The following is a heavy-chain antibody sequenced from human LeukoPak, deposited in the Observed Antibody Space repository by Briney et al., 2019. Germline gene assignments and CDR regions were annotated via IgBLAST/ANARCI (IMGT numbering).Heavy chain of an antibody. CDR1: AYSFTPYA. Sequence: ASVKVSCKTSAYSFTPYAMHWVRQAPGQGLEWMGWINTNTGNPTYAQGFTGRFVFSLDTSGSTAYLQISSLKAEDTAVYYCARGGIGDPLRGDYWGQGTLVTVSS. V-gene: IGHV7-4-1*02. D-gene: IGHD3-16*01. CDR3: ARGGIGDPLRGDY. CDR2: INTNTGNP. J-gene: IGHJ4*02.